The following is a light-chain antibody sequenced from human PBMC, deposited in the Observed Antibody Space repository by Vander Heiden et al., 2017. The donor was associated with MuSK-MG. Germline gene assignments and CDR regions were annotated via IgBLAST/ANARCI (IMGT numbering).Light chain of an antibody. J-gene: IGKJ1*01. CDR3: QRRSKWPRWT. V-gene: IGKV3-11*01. CDR2: DSS. CDR1: PSVSSS. Sequence: EIVLTHPPATLSLSPGQRATLSCRASPSVSSSLAWSQHKPGQAPRLLIYDSSNRATGTPARFSGSGSGTGFTLTISSRGPEDFAVYYCQRRSKWPRWTFGQGTKVEIK.